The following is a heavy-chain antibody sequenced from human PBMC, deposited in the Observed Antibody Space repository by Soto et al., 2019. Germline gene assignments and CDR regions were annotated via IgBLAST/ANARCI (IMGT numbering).Heavy chain of an antibody. CDR1: GYTFTSYG. CDR2: ISAYNGNT. V-gene: IGHV1-18*01. J-gene: IGHJ6*02. D-gene: IGHD3-3*01. CDR3: ARDNWAFFGVVTTDYYYYYGMDV. Sequence: ASVKVSCKASGYTFTSYGISWVRQAPGQGLEWMGWISAYNGNTNYAQKLQGRVTMTTDTSTSTAYMELRSLRSDDTAVYYCARDNWAFFGVVTTDYYYYYGMDVWGQGTTVTVSS.